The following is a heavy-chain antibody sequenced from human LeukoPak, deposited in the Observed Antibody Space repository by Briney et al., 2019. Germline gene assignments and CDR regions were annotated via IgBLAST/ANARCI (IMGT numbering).Heavy chain of an antibody. CDR2: MSSSGIS. V-gene: IGHV4-38-2*02. CDR3: AKGAGPPWFDP. Sequence: SETLSLTCTVSGYSISSGYYWGWIRPPAGKGLEWIGRMSSSGISTYSPSLKSRVTISIDTSRNQFSMNLNSVTAADTAVYYCAKGAGPPWFDPWGQGTLVTVSS. CDR1: GYSISSGYY. J-gene: IGHJ5*02. D-gene: IGHD6-19*01.